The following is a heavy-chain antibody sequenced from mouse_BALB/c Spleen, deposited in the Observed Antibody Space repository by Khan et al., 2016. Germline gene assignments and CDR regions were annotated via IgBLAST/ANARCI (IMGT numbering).Heavy chain of an antibody. J-gene: IGHJ2*01. CDR1: GYSITNDYT. Sequence: EVQLQESGPGLVKPSQSLSLTCTVTGYSITNDYTWNWIRQFPGNKLEWMGYISYSGSTSYNPSLKSRISITRDTSKNQFFLQLNSVATEDTARDGWARVGPYCGPFDYWGQGTTRTVSS. CDR2: ISYSGST. V-gene: IGHV3-2*02. CDR3: ARVGPYCGPFDY. D-gene: IGHD2-10*01.